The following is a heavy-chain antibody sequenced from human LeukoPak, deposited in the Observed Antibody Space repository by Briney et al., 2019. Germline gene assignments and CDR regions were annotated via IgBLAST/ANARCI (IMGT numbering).Heavy chain of an antibody. J-gene: IGHJ4*02. CDR2: IKQDGSEK. V-gene: IGHV3-7*03. CDR1: GFTFSSYG. Sequence: GGSLRLSCAASGFTFSSYGMHWVRQAPGKGLEWVANIKQDGSEKYYVDSVKGRFTISRDNAKNSLYLQMNSLRAEDTAVYYCARRHFDYWGQGTLVTVSS. CDR3: ARRHFDY.